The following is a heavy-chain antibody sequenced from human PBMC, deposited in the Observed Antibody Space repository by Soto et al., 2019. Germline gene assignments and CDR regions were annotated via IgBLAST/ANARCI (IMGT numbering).Heavy chain of an antibody. CDR2: IWYDGSNK. CDR3: ARDPPVLLWFGELGGYYGMDV. V-gene: IGHV3-33*01. J-gene: IGHJ6*02. CDR1: GFTFSSYG. D-gene: IGHD3-10*01. Sequence: GESLKISCAASGFTFSSYGMHWVRQAPGKGLEWVAVIWYDGSNKYYADSVKGRFTISRDNSKNTLYLQMNSLRAEDTAVYYCARDPPVLLWFGELGGYYGMDVWGQGTTVTVSS.